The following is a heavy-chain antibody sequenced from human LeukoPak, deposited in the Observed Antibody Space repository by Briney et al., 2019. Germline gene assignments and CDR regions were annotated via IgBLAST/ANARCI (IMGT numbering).Heavy chain of an antibody. V-gene: IGHV4-34*01. J-gene: IGHJ3*02. CDR3: ARHQDSGYDLGDAFDI. D-gene: IGHD5-12*01. CDR1: GGSFSGYY. CDR2: INHSGST. Sequence: SETLSLTCAVYGGSFSGYYWSWIRQPPGKGLEWIGEINHSGSTNYNPSLKSRVTISVDTSKNQFSLKLSSVTAADTAVYYCARHQDSGYDLGDAFDIWGQGTMVTVSS.